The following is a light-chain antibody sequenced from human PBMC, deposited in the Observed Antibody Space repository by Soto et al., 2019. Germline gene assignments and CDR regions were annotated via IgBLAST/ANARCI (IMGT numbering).Light chain of an antibody. J-gene: IGKJ1*01. CDR2: DAS. CDR1: QSIGSY. CDR3: QQYGSLSWT. V-gene: IGKV3-20*01. Sequence: EIVLTQSPDTLSLSPGDRATLSCRASQSIGSYLAWYQQKPGQAPRLLIYDASNRATGIPARFSGGGSGTDFTLTISRLEPEDFAVYYCQQYGSLSWTFGQGTKVDIK.